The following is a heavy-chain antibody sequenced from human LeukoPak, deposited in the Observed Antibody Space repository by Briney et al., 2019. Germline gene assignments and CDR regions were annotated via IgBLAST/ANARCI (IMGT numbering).Heavy chain of an antibody. CDR3: AKHGGRYFDS. D-gene: IGHD4-23*01. J-gene: IGHJ4*02. V-gene: IGHV4-4*02. CDR1: GGSISTNTW. CDR2: TSHDGNA. Sequence: SETLSLTCAVSGGSISTNTWWSWVRQPPGKGLEWIGQTSHDGNADYTPSLKNRVTISVDKSKNQLSLKLNSVTAADSAVYYCAKHGGRYFDSWGQGTLVTVSS.